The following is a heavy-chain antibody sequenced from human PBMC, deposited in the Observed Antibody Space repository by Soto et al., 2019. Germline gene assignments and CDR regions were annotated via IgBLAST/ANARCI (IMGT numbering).Heavy chain of an antibody. CDR3: ARAYCGGDCYFSVFDY. Sequence: GGSLRLSCAASGFTFSSYAMHWVRQAPGKGLEWVAVMSYDGSNEYYADSVKGRFTVSRDNSKNTLYLQMSNLRPEDTSLYYCARAYCGGDCYFSVFDYWGQGTLVTVSS. D-gene: IGHD2-21*02. CDR1: GFTFSSYA. V-gene: IGHV3-30*03. J-gene: IGHJ4*02. CDR2: MSYDGSNE.